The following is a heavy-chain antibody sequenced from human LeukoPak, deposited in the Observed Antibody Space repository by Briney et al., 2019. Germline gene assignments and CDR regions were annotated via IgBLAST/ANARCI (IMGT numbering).Heavy chain of an antibody. V-gene: IGHV4-59*01. D-gene: IGHD2-2*01. CDR2: IYYSGST. Sequence: SETLSLTCTVSGGSISSYYWSWIRQPPGKGLEWIGYIYYSGSTNYNPSLKSRVTISVDTSKNQFSLKLSSVTAADTAVYYCARMCSTSSQMEGLWFDPWGQGTLVTVSS. J-gene: IGHJ5*02. CDR1: GGSISSYY. CDR3: ARMCSTSSQMEGLWFDP.